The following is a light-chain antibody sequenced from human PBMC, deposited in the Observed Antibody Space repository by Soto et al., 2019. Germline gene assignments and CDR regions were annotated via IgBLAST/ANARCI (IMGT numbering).Light chain of an antibody. Sequence: DIQMTQSPSSLSASIGDRVTITCRASETINKYLNWYQQKPGKPPKLLIYSASTLPSGVPQRFSGSRPGTNFTFTISSLQPEDIATYYCQQSYKTPQTFGQGTKVEIK. V-gene: IGKV1-39*01. CDR2: SAS. J-gene: IGKJ1*01. CDR3: QQSYKTPQT. CDR1: ETINKY.